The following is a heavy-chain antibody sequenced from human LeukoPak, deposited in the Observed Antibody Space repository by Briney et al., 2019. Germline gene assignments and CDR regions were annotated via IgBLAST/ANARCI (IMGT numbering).Heavy chain of an antibody. V-gene: IGHV4-59*01. Sequence: SETLSLTCTVSGGSISSYYWSWIRQPPGKGLEWIGYIYYSGSTNYNPSLKSRVTISVDTSKNQFSLKLGSVTAADTAVYYCARALYYYDSSGYLINWFDPWGQGTLVAVSS. D-gene: IGHD3-22*01. J-gene: IGHJ5*02. CDR2: IYYSGST. CDR3: ARALYYYDSSGYLINWFDP. CDR1: GGSISSYY.